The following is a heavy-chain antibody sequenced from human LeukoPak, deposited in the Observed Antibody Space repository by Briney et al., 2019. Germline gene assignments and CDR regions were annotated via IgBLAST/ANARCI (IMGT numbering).Heavy chain of an antibody. CDR3: ARVGARLGAFDI. CDR1: GFTCSTYA. D-gene: IGHD6-25*01. Sequence: SGGSLRLSCAASGFTCSTYAMHWVRQAPGRGLDWVAVISNDGNDKYYAESVKGRFTVSRDNAKKSLYLQMNSLRAEDTAVYYCARVGARLGAFDIWGQGTMVTVSS. J-gene: IGHJ3*02. CDR2: ISNDGNDK. V-gene: IGHV3-30*04.